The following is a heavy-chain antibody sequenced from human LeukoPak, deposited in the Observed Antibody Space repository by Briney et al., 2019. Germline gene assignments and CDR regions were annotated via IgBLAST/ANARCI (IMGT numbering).Heavy chain of an antibody. J-gene: IGHJ4*02. CDR3: AREGGAVAAAGGNDY. Sequence: PGGSLRLSCGAWGFTFSSYSMNWVRQAPGKGLEWVSSISSSSSYIYYADSVKGRFTISRDNAKNSLYLQMNSLRAEDTAVYYCAREGGAVAAAGGNDYWGQGTLVTVSS. V-gene: IGHV3-21*01. D-gene: IGHD6-13*01. CDR2: ISSSSSYI. CDR1: GFTFSSYS.